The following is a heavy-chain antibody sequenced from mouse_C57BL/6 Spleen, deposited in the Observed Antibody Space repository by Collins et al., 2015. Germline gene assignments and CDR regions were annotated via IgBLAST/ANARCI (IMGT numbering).Heavy chain of an antibody. CDR3: ARWVIITTFYAMDY. J-gene: IGHJ4*01. D-gene: IGHD1-1*01. Sequence: SCKASGYAFSSSWMNWVKQRPGKGLEWIGRIYPGDGDTNYNGKFKGKATLTADKSSSTAYMQLSSLTSEDSAVYFCARWVIITTFYAMDYWGQGTSVTVSS. V-gene: IGHV1-82*01. CDR1: GYAFSSSW. CDR2: IYPGDGDT.